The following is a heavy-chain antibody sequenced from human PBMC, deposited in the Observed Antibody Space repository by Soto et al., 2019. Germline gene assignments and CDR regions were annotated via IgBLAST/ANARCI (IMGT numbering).Heavy chain of an antibody. CDR2: IRTKPDNYAT. J-gene: IGHJ6*04. V-gene: IGHV3-73*01. Sequence: EVQLVESGGGLVQPGGSLKLSCAASGFTFSGSPMHWVRQASGKGLEWVGRIRTKPDNYATEYAASVKGRFTISRDDSNTTASLQMSSLKIEDTAVYYCTGIETVVPGPRSRLGLDVWGKGTTVTVSS. CDR1: GFTFSGSP. CDR3: TGIETVVPGPRSRLGLDV. D-gene: IGHD2-2*01.